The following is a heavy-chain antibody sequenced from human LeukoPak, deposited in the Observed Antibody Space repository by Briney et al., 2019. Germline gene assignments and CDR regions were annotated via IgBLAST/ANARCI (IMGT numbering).Heavy chain of an antibody. D-gene: IGHD1-26*01. V-gene: IGHV4-39*07. CDR3: ARDRGSGNYDY. CDR1: GGSISSSGYY. J-gene: IGHJ4*02. Sequence: SETLSLTCTVSGGSISSSGYYWGWIRQPPGKGLEWIGNVYYSGSTYYNPSLKSRVTISVDTSKNQFSLKLTSVTAADTAVYYCARDRGSGNYDYWGQGTLVTVSS. CDR2: VYYSGST.